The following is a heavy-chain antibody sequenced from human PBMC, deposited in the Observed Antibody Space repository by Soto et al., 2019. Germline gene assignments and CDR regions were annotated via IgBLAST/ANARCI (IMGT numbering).Heavy chain of an antibody. D-gene: IGHD2-15*01. CDR3: AREVEDIVVVVAATRWDY. CDR2: ISAYNGNT. Sequence: ASVKVSCKASGYTFTSYGISWVRQAPGQVLEWMGWISAYNGNTNYAQKLQGRVTMTTDTSTSTAYMELRSLRSDDTAVYYCAREVEDIVVVVAATRWDYWGQGTLVTVSS. J-gene: IGHJ4*02. V-gene: IGHV1-18*01. CDR1: GYTFTSYG.